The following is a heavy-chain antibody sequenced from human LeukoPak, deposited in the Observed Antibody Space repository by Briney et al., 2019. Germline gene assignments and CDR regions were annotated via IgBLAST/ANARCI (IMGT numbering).Heavy chain of an antibody. J-gene: IGHJ4*02. CDR2: ISYDGSNK. D-gene: IGHD3-22*01. CDR1: GFTFSNYV. V-gene: IGHV3-30*04. CDR3: ARDGDSSGYYPGY. Sequence: GGSLRLSCVASGFTFSNYVMHWVRQAPGKGLEWVAVISYDGSNKYYADSVKGRFTISRDNSKNTLYLQMNSLRAEDTAVYYCARDGDSSGYYPGYWGQGTLVTVSS.